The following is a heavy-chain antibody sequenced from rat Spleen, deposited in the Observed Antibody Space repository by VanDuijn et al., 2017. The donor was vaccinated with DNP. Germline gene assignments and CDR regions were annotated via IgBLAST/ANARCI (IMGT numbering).Heavy chain of an antibody. D-gene: IGHD4-1*01. V-gene: IGHV5-25*01. CDR1: GFTFSDYY. J-gene: IGHJ4*01. CDR2: ISTGRGTT. Sequence: EVQLVGSGGGLVQSGRSLKLSCAGSGFTFSDYYMAWVRQAPAKGLEWVASISTGRGTTYYPDSMKGRLTISRDNSKSTLYLQVDSLRSEDTATYYCARHMDTGPYYAMDVWGQGISVTVSS. CDR3: ARHMDTGPYYAMDV.